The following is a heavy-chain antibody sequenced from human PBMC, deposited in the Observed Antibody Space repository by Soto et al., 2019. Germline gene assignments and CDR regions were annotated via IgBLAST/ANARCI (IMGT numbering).Heavy chain of an antibody. Sequence: PGESLKISCKGSGYSFTNYWIGWVRQMPGKGLEWMGIIYPGDSDTRYSPSFQGQVTISADKSISTAYLQWSSLKASDTAMYYCARHEAARQGYYYGMDVWGQGTTVTVSS. CDR3: ARHEAARQGYYYGMDV. CDR1: GYSFTNYW. CDR2: IYPGDSDT. D-gene: IGHD6-6*01. J-gene: IGHJ6*02. V-gene: IGHV5-51*01.